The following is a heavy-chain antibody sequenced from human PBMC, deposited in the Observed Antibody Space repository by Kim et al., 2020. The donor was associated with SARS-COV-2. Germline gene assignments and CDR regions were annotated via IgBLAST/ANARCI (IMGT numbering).Heavy chain of an antibody. CDR1: GFTFSSYA. CDR2: IWYDGSNK. Sequence: GGSLRLSCAASGFTFSSYAMHWVRQAPGKGLEWVAVIWYDGSNKYYADSVKGRFTISRDNSKNTLYLQMNSLRAEDTAVYYCAKDLYINVYSYGYDYYYGMDVWGQGTTVTVSS. J-gene: IGHJ6*02. D-gene: IGHD5-18*01. CDR3: AKDLYINVYSYGYDYYYGMDV. V-gene: IGHV3-33*06.